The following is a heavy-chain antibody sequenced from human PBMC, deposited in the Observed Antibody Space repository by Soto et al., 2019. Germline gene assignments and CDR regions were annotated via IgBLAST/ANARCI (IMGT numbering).Heavy chain of an antibody. CDR3: ARPARTGDMWYFDL. Sequence: QVQLQESGPGLVKPSETLSLTCTVSCGSISRYYWSWIRQPPRKGLEWIGYIYYSGRNNYNPSLNSRVTRSIDTSKNQFSLQLSAVAAADTAVYYCARPARTGDMWYFDLWGRGTLVTVSS. V-gene: IGHV4-59*08. J-gene: IGHJ2*01. D-gene: IGHD7-27*01. CDR2: IYYSGRN. CDR1: CGSISRYY.